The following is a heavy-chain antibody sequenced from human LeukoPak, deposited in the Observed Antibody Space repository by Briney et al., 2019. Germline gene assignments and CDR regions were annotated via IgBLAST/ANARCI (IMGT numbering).Heavy chain of an antibody. Sequence: GGSLRLSCAASGFTFSDYYMSWIRQAPGKGLEWVSYISSSGRTIYYADSVKGRFTISRDNAKNSLYLQMNSLRAEDTAVYFCARDPLQLWSFDYWGQGTLVTVSS. CDR1: GFTFSDYY. CDR3: ARDPLQLWSFDY. J-gene: IGHJ4*02. CDR2: ISSSGRTI. D-gene: IGHD5-18*01. V-gene: IGHV3-11*01.